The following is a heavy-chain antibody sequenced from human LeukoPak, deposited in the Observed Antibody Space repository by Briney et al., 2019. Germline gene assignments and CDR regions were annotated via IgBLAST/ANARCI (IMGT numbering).Heavy chain of an antibody. CDR3: ARESYGDYVFDY. V-gene: IGHV3-21*01. CDR2: ISSSSSYI. Sequence: GGSLRLSCAASGFTFSSYSMNWVRQAPGKGLEWVSSISSSSSYIYYADSVKGRFTISRDNAKNSLYLQMNSLKAEDTAVYYCARESYGDYVFDYWGQGTLVTVSS. CDR1: GFTFSSYS. J-gene: IGHJ4*02. D-gene: IGHD4-17*01.